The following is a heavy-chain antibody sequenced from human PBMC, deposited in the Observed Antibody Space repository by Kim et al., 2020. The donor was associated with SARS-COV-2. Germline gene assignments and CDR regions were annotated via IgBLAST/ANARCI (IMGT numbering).Heavy chain of an antibody. CDR1: GGSISSGGYY. V-gene: IGHV4-31*03. CDR2: IYYSGIT. Sequence: SETLSLTCTVSGGSISSGGYYWSWIRQHPGKGLEWIGYIYYSGITYYNPSLKSRVTISVDTSKNQFSLKLSSVTAADTAVYYCASGVGRFGPGFDYWGQGTLVTVSS. D-gene: IGHD3-10*01. CDR3: ASGVGRFGPGFDY. J-gene: IGHJ4*02.